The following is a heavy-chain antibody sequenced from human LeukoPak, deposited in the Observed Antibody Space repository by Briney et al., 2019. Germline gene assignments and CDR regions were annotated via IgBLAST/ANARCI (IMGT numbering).Heavy chain of an antibody. CDR2: IYHSGST. Sequence: ASETLSLTCAVSGGSISSSNWWSWVRQPPGKGLEWIGEIYHSGSTNYNPSLKSRVTISVDKSKNQFSLKLGSVTAADTAVYYCARFKSGLNNWFDPWGQGTLVTVSS. CDR1: GGSISSSNW. CDR3: ARFKSGLNNWFDP. J-gene: IGHJ5*02. V-gene: IGHV4-4*02. D-gene: IGHD4/OR15-4a*01.